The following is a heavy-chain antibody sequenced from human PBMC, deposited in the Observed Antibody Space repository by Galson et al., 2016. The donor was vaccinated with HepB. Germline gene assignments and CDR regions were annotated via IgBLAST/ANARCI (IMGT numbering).Heavy chain of an antibody. D-gene: IGHD3-3*01. CDR1: DDSINSGSYY. CDR3: ARASAEWFPISFYFNL. CDR2: IHISGST. V-gene: IGHV4-61*02. J-gene: IGHJ4*02. Sequence: TLSLTCNVSDDSINSGSYYWSWIRQPAGKGLEWIGRIHISGSTNYTSSLRSRVALSIETSKNQFSLKLSSVTAADTAVYYCARASAEWFPISFYFNLWGQGTLVTVSS.